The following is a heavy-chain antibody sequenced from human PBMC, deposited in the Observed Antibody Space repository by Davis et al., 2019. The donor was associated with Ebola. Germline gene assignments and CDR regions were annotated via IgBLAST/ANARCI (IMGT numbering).Heavy chain of an antibody. V-gene: IGHV1-18*01. CDR2: SSSYNDNT. CDR3: ARDNDFWSGYPFDY. J-gene: IGHJ4*02. D-gene: IGHD3-3*01. Sequence: AASVKVSCKASGYTFTSYGIIWVRQAPGQGFEWMGWSSSYNDNTNYAQKFQGRVTMTTDTSTSTGYMELRGLTSDDTAVYYCARDNDFWSGYPFDYWGQGTLVTVSS. CDR1: GYTFTSYG.